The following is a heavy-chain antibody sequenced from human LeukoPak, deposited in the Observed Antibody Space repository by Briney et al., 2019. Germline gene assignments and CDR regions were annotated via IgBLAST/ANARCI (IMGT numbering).Heavy chain of an antibody. D-gene: IGHD3-10*01. CDR2: ISYDGGNK. CDR3: ARDRSGITMVRGVTNWFDP. Sequence: GRSLRLSCAASGFTFSSYAMHWVRQAPGKGLEWVAVISYDGGNKYYADSVKGRFTISRDNSKNTLYLQMNSLRAEDTAVYYCARDRSGITMVRGVTNWFDPWGQGTLVTVSS. CDR1: GFTFSSYA. V-gene: IGHV3-30*04. J-gene: IGHJ5*02.